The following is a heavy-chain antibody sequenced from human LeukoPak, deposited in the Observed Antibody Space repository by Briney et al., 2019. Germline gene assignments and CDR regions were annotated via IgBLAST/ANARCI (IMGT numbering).Heavy chain of an antibody. D-gene: IGHD3-10*01. CDR1: GFTFSSNG. CDR2: IQYDGSKK. Sequence: GGSPRLSCVASGFTFSSNGMHWVRQAPGKGLEWVTFIQYDGSKKYYADSVKGRFTISRDNSKNTLYLEMNSLRAEDTAVYYCAKDIGSYYDYWGQGILVTVSS. CDR3: AKDIGSYYDY. J-gene: IGHJ4*02. V-gene: IGHV3-30*02.